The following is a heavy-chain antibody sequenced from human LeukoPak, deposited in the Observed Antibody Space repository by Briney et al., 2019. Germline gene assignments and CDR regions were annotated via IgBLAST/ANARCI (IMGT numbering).Heavy chain of an antibody. CDR3: AKNGDRGAYCSGGSCYPYYYYYMDV. D-gene: IGHD2-15*01. CDR2: ISSSSSTI. Sequence: GGSLRLSCAASGFTFSSYSMNWVRQAPGKGLEWVSYISSSSSTIYYADSVKGRFTISRDNAKNSLYLQMNSLRAEDTAIYYCAKNGDRGAYCSGGSCYPYYYYYMDVWGKGTTVTISS. J-gene: IGHJ6*03. V-gene: IGHV3-48*01. CDR1: GFTFSSYS.